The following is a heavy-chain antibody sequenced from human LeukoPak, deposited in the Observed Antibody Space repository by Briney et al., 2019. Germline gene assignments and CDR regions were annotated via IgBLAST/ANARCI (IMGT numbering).Heavy chain of an antibody. J-gene: IGHJ4*02. Sequence: ASLKVSCKASGYTFTSSGIRWVRQAPGQGLEWMGWISAYNGNTNYAQKLQGRVTMTTDTSTSTGYMELRSVRSDDTAVYYCARSGCKAANTIYYFDYWGQGTLVTVSS. CDR1: GYTFTSSG. CDR3: ARSGCKAANTIYYFDY. D-gene: IGHD2-15*01. CDR2: ISAYNGNT. V-gene: IGHV1-18*01.